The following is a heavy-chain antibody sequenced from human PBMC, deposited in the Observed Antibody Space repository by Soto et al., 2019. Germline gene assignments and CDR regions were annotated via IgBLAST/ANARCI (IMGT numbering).Heavy chain of an antibody. V-gene: IGHV4-39*01. CDR2: IYYSGST. CDR3: ARHAVYSSGFTDY. D-gene: IGHD6-19*01. Sequence: PSETLSLTCTVSGGSISSSSYYWGWIRQPPGKGLEWIGSIYYSGSTYYNPSLKSRVTISVDTSKNQFSLKLSSVTAADTAVYYCARHAVYSSGFTDYWGQGTMVTGSS. J-gene: IGHJ4*02. CDR1: GGSISSSSYY.